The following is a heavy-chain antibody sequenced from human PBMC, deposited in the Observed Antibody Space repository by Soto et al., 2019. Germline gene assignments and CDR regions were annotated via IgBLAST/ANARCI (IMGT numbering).Heavy chain of an antibody. CDR2: ISSSGSTI. CDR1: GFTFSSYE. J-gene: IGHJ6*02. Sequence: GGSLRLSCAASGFTFSSYEMNWVRQAPGKGLGWVSYISSSGSTIYYADSVKGRFTISRDNAKNSLYLQMNSLRAEDTAVYYCAREHYDFWSCYYDGMDVWGQGTTVTVSS. CDR3: AREHYDFWSCYYDGMDV. D-gene: IGHD3-3*01. V-gene: IGHV3-48*03.